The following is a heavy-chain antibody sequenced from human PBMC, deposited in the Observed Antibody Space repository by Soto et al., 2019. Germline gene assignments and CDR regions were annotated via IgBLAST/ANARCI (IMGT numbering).Heavy chain of an antibody. CDR3: ARRYSIVVVTVGFDY. CDR1: GFSLSTSGVG. Sequence: SGPTLVNPTQTLTLTCTFSGFSLSTSGVGVGWIRQPPGKALEWLALIYWDDDKRYSPSLRSRLTITKDTSKNQVVLTMTNMDPVDTATYYCARRYSIVVVTVGFDYWGQGTLVTVSS. CDR2: IYWDDDK. V-gene: IGHV2-5*02. J-gene: IGHJ4*02. D-gene: IGHD2-21*02.